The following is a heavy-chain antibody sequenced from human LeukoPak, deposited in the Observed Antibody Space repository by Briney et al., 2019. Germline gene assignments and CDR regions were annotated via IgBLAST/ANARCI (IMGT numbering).Heavy chain of an antibody. CDR2: ISYDGSNK. J-gene: IGHJ4*02. CDR1: GFTFSSYA. Sequence: GRSLRLSCAASGFTFSSYAMHWVRQAPGKGLEWVAVISYDGSNKYYADSVKGRFTISRDNSKNTLYLQMNSLRAEDTAVYYCARGYYDTLTPWSYWGQGTLVTVSS. V-gene: IGHV3-30*04. CDR3: ARGYYDTLTPWSY. D-gene: IGHD3-9*01.